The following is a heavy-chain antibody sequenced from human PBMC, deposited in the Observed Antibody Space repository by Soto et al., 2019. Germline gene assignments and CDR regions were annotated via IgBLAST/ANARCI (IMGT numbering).Heavy chain of an antibody. Sequence: QVQLVESGGGVVQPGRSLRLSCAASGFTFSSYGMHWVRQAPGKGLEWVAVISCDGSNKYYADSVKGRFTISRDNSKNALYLQMNSLRAEYTAVYYCANGARITMIPLDYWGQGTLFTVSS. CDR2: ISCDGSNK. CDR1: GFTFSSYG. CDR3: ANGARITMIPLDY. D-gene: IGHD3-22*01. J-gene: IGHJ4*02. V-gene: IGHV3-30*18.